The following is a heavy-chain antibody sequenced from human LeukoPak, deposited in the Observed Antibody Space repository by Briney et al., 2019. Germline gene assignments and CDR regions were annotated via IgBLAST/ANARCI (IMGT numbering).Heavy chain of an antibody. J-gene: IGHJ4*02. V-gene: IGHV3-7*01. Sequence: GGSLRLSCSASGFTFTDYWMTWVRQAPGKGLEWVANINPDGSEKWYVDSVRGRFTISRDNARNSLYLQRNGLRADDTAVYYCARGVGTANYYAYWGQGTLVTVSS. CDR1: GFTFTDYW. D-gene: IGHD2-8*02. CDR3: ARGVGTANYYAY. CDR2: INPDGSEK.